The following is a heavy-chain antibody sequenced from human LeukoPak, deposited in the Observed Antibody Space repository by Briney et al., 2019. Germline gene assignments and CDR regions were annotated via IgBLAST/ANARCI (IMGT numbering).Heavy chain of an antibody. V-gene: IGHV4-34*01. CDR2: INHSGST. CDR1: GGSFSGYY. CDR3: ARLFLSGDGSGYYSGFDY. D-gene: IGHD3-22*01. Sequence: SETLSLTCAVYGGSFSGYYWSWIRQPPGKGLEWIGEINHSGSTNYNPSLKSRVTISVDTSKNQFSLKLSSVTAADTAVYYCARLFLSGDGSGYYSGFDYWGQGTLVTVSS. J-gene: IGHJ4*02.